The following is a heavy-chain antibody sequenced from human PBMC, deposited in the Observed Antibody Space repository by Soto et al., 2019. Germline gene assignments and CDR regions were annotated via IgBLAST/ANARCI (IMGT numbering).Heavy chain of an antibody. CDR3: ARDESMYYYDSGGYRPWVY. CDR1: GFTFSNDG. V-gene: IGHV3-30*03. D-gene: IGHD3-22*01. Sequence: GGSLRLSCAASGFTFSNDGMHWVRQARGKGLEWVAVISYDGSNKYYADSVKGRFTISRDNSKNTLYLQMNSLRAEDTAVYYCARDESMYYYDSGGYRPWVYWGQGTLVTVSS. CDR2: ISYDGSNK. J-gene: IGHJ4*02.